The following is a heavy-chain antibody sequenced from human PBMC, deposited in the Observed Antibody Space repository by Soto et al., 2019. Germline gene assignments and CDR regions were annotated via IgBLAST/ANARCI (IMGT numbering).Heavy chain of an antibody. Sequence: SGPTLVNPTQTLTLTCTFSGFSLSTSGVGVGWIRQPPGKALEWLALIYWDDDKRYSPSLKSRLTITKDTSKNQVVLTMTNMGPVDTAIYYCAHSLKPLGYCSSTSCYETNYYFDYWGQGPLVTVSS. CDR3: AHSLKPLGYCSSTSCYETNYYFDY. CDR1: GFSLSTSGVG. CDR2: IYWDDDK. J-gene: IGHJ4*02. V-gene: IGHV2-5*02. D-gene: IGHD2-2*01.